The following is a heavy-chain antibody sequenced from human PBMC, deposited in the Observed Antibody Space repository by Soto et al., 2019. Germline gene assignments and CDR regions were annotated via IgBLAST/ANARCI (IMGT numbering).Heavy chain of an antibody. CDR1: GGSITRSSNY. V-gene: IGHV4-39*01. J-gene: IGHJ5*02. CDR3: ARHQGSGWYTWFDP. CDR2: IYYSGST. Sequence: PSETLSLTCTVSGGSITRSSNYWGWIRQPPGKGLEWIGSIYYSGSTYYNPSLKSRVTISVDTSKNQFSLKLTSVTAADTAVFYCARHQGSGWYTWFDPRGQGTLVTVSS. D-gene: IGHD6-19*01.